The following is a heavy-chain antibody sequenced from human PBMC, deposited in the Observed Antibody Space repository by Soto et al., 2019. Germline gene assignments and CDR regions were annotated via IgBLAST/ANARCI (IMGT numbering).Heavy chain of an antibody. CDR2: IHGDGGKI. D-gene: IGHD5-18*01. Sequence: GGSLRLSCAASGFMFSAYWMSWVRQAPGKGLEWVANIHGDGGKIYYVDSVKGRFTISRDNAKRSLYLQMNSLRAEDTAAYYCARDFYGGYTYGPGDYWGQGALVTVSS. CDR3: ARDFYGGYTYGPGDY. J-gene: IGHJ4*02. V-gene: IGHV3-7*01. CDR1: GFMFSAYW.